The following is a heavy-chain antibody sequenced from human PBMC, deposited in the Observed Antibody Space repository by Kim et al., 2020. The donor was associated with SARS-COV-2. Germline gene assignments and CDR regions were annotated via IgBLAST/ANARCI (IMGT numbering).Heavy chain of an antibody. Sequence: ASVKVSCKASGYTFTSYYMHWVRQAPGQGLEWMGIINPSGGSTSYAQKFQGRVTMTRDTSTSTVYMELSSLRSEDTAVYYCARDRANPRFLEWLLYVTPTQPGDYYYGMDVWGQGTTVTVSS. V-gene: IGHV1-46*01. CDR3: ARDRANPRFLEWLLYVTPTQPGDYYYGMDV. J-gene: IGHJ6*02. CDR2: INPSGGST. D-gene: IGHD3-3*01. CDR1: GYTFTSYY.